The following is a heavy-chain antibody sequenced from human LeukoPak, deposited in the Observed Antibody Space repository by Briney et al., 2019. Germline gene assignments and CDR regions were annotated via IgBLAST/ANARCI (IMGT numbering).Heavy chain of an antibody. J-gene: IGHJ4*02. CDR1: GYTFTSYA. CDR2: INAGNGST. V-gene: IGHV1-3*01. D-gene: IGHD1-7*01. Sequence: ASVKVSCKASGYTFTSYAMHWVRQAPGQRLEWMGWINAGNGSTKYSQKFQGRVTITRDTSASTAYMELSSLRSEDTAVYYCARTPELKGNFDYWGQGTLVTVSS. CDR3: ARTPELKGNFDY.